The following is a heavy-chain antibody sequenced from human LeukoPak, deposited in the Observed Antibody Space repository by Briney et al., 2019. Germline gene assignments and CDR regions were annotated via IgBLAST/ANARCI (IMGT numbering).Heavy chain of an antibody. D-gene: IGHD2-2*01. CDR1: GGSFSGYY. Sequence: SETLSLTCAVYGGSFSGYYWSWIRQPPGKGLEWIGEINHSGSTNYNPSLKSRVTISVDTYKNQFSLKLISLTAADTAVYYCARRGLDIVVVPAAIGGYEDEFPFDYWGQGTLVTVSS. J-gene: IGHJ4*02. CDR3: ARRGLDIVVVPAAIGGYEDEFPFDY. V-gene: IGHV4-34*01. CDR2: INHSGST.